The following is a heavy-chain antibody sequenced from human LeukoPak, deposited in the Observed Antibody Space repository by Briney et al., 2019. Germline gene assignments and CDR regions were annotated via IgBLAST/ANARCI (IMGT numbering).Heavy chain of an antibody. CDR3: AKSRGYSYSYYFDY. CDR1: GFTFGSYA. J-gene: IGHJ4*02. V-gene: IGHV3-23*01. CDR2: ISGSGGST. Sequence: GGSLRLSGAASGFTFGSYAMSWVRQPPGKGLGGVSAISGSGGSTYYADSVKGRFTISRDNSKNTLYLQMNSLRAEDTAVYYCAKSRGYSYSYYFDYWGQGTLVTVSS. D-gene: IGHD5-18*01.